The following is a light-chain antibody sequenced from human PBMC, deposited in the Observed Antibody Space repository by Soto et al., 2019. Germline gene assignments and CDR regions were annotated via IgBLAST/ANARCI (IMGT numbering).Light chain of an antibody. CDR1: QSVGSS. Sequence: DSVLTQSPATLSLSPGERATLSCRASQSVGSSLAWYQQKPGQAPRLLIYDASNRATGVPARFSGSGSGTDFTLIISSLEPEDLAVYYCQLRTNRPPRLSFGGGTKVEIK. CDR3: QLRTNRPPRLS. V-gene: IGKV3-11*01. J-gene: IGKJ4*01. CDR2: DAS.